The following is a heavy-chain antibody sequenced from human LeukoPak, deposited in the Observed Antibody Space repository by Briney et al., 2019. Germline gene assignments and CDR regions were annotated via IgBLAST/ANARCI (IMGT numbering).Heavy chain of an antibody. CDR3: ARAEGYSRADAFDI. CDR2: IYTSGST. CDR1: GGSISSGSYY. Sequence: SQTLSLTCTVSGGSISSGSYYWSWIRQPAGKGLEWIGRIYTSGSTNYNPSLKSRVTISVDTSKNQFSLKLSSVTAADTAVYYCARAEGYSRADAFDIWGQGTMVTVSS. V-gene: IGHV4-61*02. D-gene: IGHD5-24*01. J-gene: IGHJ3*02.